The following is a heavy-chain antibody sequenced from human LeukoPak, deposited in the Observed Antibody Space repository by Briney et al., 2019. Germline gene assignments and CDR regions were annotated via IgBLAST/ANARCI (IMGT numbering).Heavy chain of an antibody. CDR2: ILHNGAT. D-gene: IGHD2-2*01. CDR3: ARGPAAIHP. CDR1: GGSFSDYS. V-gene: IGHV4-34*12. J-gene: IGHJ5*02. Sequence: PSETLSLTCAVYGGSFSDYSWSWIRQPPGKELEWIGEILHNGATNYNPSLKSRVTISVDTSKNQFFLKLSSVTAADTAVYYCARGPAAIHPWGQGTLVTVSS.